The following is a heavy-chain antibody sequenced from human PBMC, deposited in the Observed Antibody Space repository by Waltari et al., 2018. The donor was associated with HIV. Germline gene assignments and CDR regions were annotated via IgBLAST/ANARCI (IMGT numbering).Heavy chain of an antibody. CDR3: ARVTVRGVIIGWFDP. J-gene: IGHJ5*02. V-gene: IGHV1-2*06. D-gene: IGHD3-10*01. Sequence: QVQLVQSGAEVKKPGASVKVSCKASGYTFTGYYMHWVRQAPGQGLEWMGRINPNSGGTNYAQKCQGRVTMTRDTSISTAYMELSRLRSDDTAVYYCARVTVRGVIIGWFDPWGQGTLVTVSS. CDR1: GYTFTGYY. CDR2: INPNSGGT.